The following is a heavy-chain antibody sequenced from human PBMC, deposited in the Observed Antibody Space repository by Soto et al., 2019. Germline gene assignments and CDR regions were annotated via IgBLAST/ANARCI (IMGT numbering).Heavy chain of an antibody. CDR3: ARNAGGRYKRFDP. J-gene: IGHJ5*02. D-gene: IGHD1-1*01. V-gene: IGHV5-10-1*01. CDR1: GYSFTSYW. CDR2: IDPSDSYT. Sequence: GESLKSSCKGSGYSFTSYWISWVRQMPGKGLEWMGRIDPSDSYTNYSPSFQGHVTISADKSTSTAYLQWSSLKASDTAMYYCARNAGGRYKRFDPWGQGTLVTVS.